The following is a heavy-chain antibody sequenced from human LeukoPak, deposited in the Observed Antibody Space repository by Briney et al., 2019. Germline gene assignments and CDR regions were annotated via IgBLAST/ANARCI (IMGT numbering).Heavy chain of an antibody. CDR2: FEPEEGEHGET. D-gene: IGHD1-1*01. CDR3: ATDRLEIFALHI. V-gene: IGHV1-24*01. CDR1: GYSLSDLS. J-gene: IGHJ3*02. Sequence: ASVKVSCRVSGYSLSDLSIHWVRHVPGKGLEWMGGFEPEEGEHGETIYAQKFEGRLTLAEDTATDTAYMELVSLTSADTAVYYCATDRLEIFALHIWGQGTVVTVSS.